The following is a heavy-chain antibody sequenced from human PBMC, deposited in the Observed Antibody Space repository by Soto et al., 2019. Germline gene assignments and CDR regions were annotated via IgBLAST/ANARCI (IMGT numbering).Heavy chain of an antibody. J-gene: IGHJ4*02. V-gene: IGHV3-21*01. CDR1: GFTFSSYS. Sequence: GGSLRLSCAASGFTFSSYSMNWVRQAPGKGLEWVSSISSSGSYIYYADSVKGRFTLSRDNAKNSLFLQMNSLRAEDTAVYYCARIYCSSITCLFDSWGQGTLVTV. CDR2: ISSSGSYI. D-gene: IGHD6-13*01. CDR3: ARIYCSSITCLFDS.